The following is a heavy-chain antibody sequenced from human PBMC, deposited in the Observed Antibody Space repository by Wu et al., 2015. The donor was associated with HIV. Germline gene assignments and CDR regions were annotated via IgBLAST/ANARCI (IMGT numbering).Heavy chain of an antibody. V-gene: IGHV1-69*12. CDR1: GDTFSTST. CDR2: IIPIFGKA. CDR3: ARNSDSVATSLYSLGV. D-gene: IGHD5-12*01. J-gene: IGHJ6*02. Sequence: QVHLVQSGAEVKKPRSSVKVSCKASGDTFSTSTFTWVRQTPGQGLQWMGGIIPIFGKANYARRFQGKVTITADESTNTVYMELRSLKSEDTAVYYCARNSDSVATSLYSLGVWGQGDPGHRLL.